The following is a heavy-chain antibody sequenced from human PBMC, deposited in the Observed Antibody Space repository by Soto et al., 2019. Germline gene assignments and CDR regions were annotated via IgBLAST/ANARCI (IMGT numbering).Heavy chain of an antibody. CDR1: GRSMSGYY. CDR3: AREDYYDTGYYVV. V-gene: IGHV4-4*07. D-gene: IGHD3-9*01. J-gene: IGHJ4*02. Sequence: SETLSLTCTVSGRSMSGYYWSWIRQPAGERLEWIGRIYTSGTADFNPSLKGRVTMSVDTSKNQFSLKLTSVTAADTALYYCAREDYYDTGYYVVWGQGTQVTVSS. CDR2: IYTSGTA.